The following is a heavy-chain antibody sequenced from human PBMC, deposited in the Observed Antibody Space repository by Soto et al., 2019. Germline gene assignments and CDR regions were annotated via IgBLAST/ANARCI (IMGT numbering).Heavy chain of an antibody. CDR1: GFNLNSYW. V-gene: IGHV3-74*01. D-gene: IGHD4-17*01. CDR2: ISADGGTT. Sequence: GGSLRLSCEASGFNLNSYWMHWVRQAPGKGLVWVSHISADGGTTIYADSVKGRFTISRDSAKNTLYLQMSSLRAEDTAVYYCARDRPYGGNSQNYFETWGQGILVTVSS. CDR3: ARDRPYGGNSQNYFET. J-gene: IGHJ4*02.